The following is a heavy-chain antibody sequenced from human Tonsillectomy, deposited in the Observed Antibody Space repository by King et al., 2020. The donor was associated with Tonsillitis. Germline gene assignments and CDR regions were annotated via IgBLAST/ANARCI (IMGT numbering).Heavy chain of an antibody. D-gene: IGHD4-23*01. CDR2: INPTGDYT. CDR1: GFTFSNYF. J-gene: IGHJ4*02. V-gene: IGHV1-46*01. CDR3: AREIAGGNGGLVY. Sequence: VQLVESGAEVKEPGASVKVSCKASGFTFSNYFMHWVRQAPGQGLEWMGIINPTGDYTAYAQKFQGRLTVTRDTSARTLYMELRSLRSDDTAVYYCAREIAGGNGGLVYWGQGTLVTVSS.